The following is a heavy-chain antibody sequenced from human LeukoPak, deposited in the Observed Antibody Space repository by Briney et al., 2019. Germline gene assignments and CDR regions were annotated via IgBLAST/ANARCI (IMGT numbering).Heavy chain of an antibody. CDR1: GLAFSSSA. J-gene: IGHJ4*02. D-gene: IGHD5-18*01. Sequence: GGSLRLSCAASGLAFSSSAMSWVRQSPGKGLEWVSSISDSGSGTYYADSVKGRLTISRDNSKNSLYLQMNSLRAEDTAVYYCARDSGDQRGYSYELDYWGQGTLVTVSS. CDR3: ARDSGDQRGYSYELDY. V-gene: IGHV3-23*01. CDR2: ISDSGSGT.